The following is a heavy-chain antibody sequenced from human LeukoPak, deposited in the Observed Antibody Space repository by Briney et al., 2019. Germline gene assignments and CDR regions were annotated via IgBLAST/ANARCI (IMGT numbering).Heavy chain of an antibody. CDR3: ARGWLRINWYFDL. V-gene: IGHV3-20*04. CDR1: GFTFDDCG. D-gene: IGHD5-12*01. Sequence: GGSLRLSCAASGFTFDDCGMSWVRQAPGKGLEWVSGINWNGGGTVYADSVKGRFTISRDNAKNSLYLQMNSLRAEDTAFYYCARGWLRINWYFDLWGRGTLVTVSS. J-gene: IGHJ2*01. CDR2: INWNGGGT.